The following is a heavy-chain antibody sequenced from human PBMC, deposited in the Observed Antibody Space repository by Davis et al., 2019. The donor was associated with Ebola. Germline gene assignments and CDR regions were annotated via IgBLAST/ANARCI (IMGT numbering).Heavy chain of an antibody. CDR1: GGSISSYY. CDR2: IYYSGST. D-gene: IGHD3-22*01. V-gene: IGHV4-59*12. CDR3: AILERALVVVSDY. Sequence: PSETLSLTCTVSGGSISSYYWSWIRQPPGKGLEWIGYIYYSGSTNYNPSLKSRVTISVDTSKNQFSLKLSSVTAADTAVYYCAILERALVVVSDYWGQGTLVTVSS. J-gene: IGHJ4*02.